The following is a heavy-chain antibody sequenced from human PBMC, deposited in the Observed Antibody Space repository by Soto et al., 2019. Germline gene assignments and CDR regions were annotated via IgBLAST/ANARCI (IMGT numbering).Heavy chain of an antibody. CDR2: IIPIFGTA. CDR3: ARLAGYSGSYHSAFDY. Sequence: QVQLVQSGAEVKKPGSSVKVSCKASGGTFSSYAISWVRQAPGPGLEWMGGIIPIFGTANYAQKFQGRVTINADKSTSTADMELSSLRSEDTAVYYCARLAGYSGSYHSAFDYWGQGTLVPVSS. V-gene: IGHV1-69*06. CDR1: GGTFSSYA. D-gene: IGHD1-26*01. J-gene: IGHJ4*02.